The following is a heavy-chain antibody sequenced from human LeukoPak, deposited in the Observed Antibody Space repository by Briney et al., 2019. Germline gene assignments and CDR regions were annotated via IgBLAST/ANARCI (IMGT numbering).Heavy chain of an antibody. Sequence: GSLRLSCAASGFTFDDYTMHWIRQAPGKGLEWVSLISWDGGSTYYADSVTGRFTISRDNPNNRVYLQMNSLRDEDTAVYYCAKDYCGGDCYTPPLGFNYWGQGTLVTVSS. J-gene: IGHJ4*02. D-gene: IGHD2-21*02. V-gene: IGHV3-43*01. CDR2: ISWDGGST. CDR3: AKDYCGGDCYTPPLGFNY. CDR1: GFTFDDYT.